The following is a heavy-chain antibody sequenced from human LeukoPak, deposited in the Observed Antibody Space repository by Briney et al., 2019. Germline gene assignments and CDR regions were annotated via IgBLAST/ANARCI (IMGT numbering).Heavy chain of an antibody. J-gene: IGHJ4*02. CDR3: ARGCSSTSCLGGYFDY. Sequence: ASVKVSCKASGYTFTSYYMHWVRQAPGQGLEWMGIINPSGGSTGYAQKFQGRVTMTRGTSTSTVYMELSSLRSEDTAVYYCARGCSSTSCLGGYFDYWGQGTLVTVSS. CDR2: INPSGGST. V-gene: IGHV1-46*01. D-gene: IGHD2-2*01. CDR1: GYTFTSYY.